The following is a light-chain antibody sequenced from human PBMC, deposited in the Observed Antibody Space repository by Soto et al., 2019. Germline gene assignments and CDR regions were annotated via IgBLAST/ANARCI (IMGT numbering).Light chain of an antibody. V-gene: IGKV3-11*01. CDR3: QQYHIWPSIT. J-gene: IGKJ5*01. Sequence: EIVLTQSPATLSLSPGERATLSCRASQSVSSYLAWYQQKPGQAPRLLIYDASNRATGIPARFSGSGSGTDFTLTISSLQSEDFAVYYCQQYHIWPSITFGQGTRLEIK. CDR2: DAS. CDR1: QSVSSY.